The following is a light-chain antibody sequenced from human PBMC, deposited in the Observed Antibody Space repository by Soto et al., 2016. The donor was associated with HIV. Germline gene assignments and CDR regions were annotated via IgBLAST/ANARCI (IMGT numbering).Light chain of an antibody. CDR3: QQYENYPYT. CDR2: KAS. CDR1: QSISGW. J-gene: IGKJ2*01. Sequence: DIQMTQSPSTLSASVGDRVTITCRASQSISGWLAWYQQKPGIAPNLLIYKASSLEIGVPSRFSGSGSGTEFTLTISSLQPEDFATYYCQQYENYPYTFGQGTKLEIK. V-gene: IGKV1-5*03.